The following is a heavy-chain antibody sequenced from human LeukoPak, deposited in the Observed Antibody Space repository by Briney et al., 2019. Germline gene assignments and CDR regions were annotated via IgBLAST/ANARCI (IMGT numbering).Heavy chain of an antibody. D-gene: IGHD2-2*01. CDR2: IYYSGST. CDR3: ARWRGDCSSTSCYANFDY. CDR1: GGSISSSSYY. V-gene: IGHV4-39*01. Sequence: SETLSLTCTVSGGSISSSSYYWGWIRQPPGKGLEWIGSIYYSGSTYYNPSLKSRVTISVDTSKNQFSLKLSSVTAADTAVYYCARWRGDCSSTSCYANFDYWGQGTLVTASS. J-gene: IGHJ4*02.